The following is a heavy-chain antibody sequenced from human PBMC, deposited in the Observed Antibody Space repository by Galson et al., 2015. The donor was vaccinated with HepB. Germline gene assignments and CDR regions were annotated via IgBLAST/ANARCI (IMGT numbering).Heavy chain of an antibody. D-gene: IGHD4-17*01. CDR2: ISGSGGST. J-gene: IGHJ2*01. V-gene: IGHV3-23*01. CDR1: GFTFSSYA. CDR3: AKSVYYGDFYYWYFDL. Sequence: SLRLSCAASGFTFSSYAMSWVRQAPGKGLEWVSAISGSGGSTYYADSVKGRFTISRDNSKNTLYLQMNSLRAEDTAVYYCAKSVYYGDFYYWYFDLWGQGILVTVSS.